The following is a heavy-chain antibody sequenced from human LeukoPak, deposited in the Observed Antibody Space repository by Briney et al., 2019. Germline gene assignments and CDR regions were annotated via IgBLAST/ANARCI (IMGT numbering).Heavy chain of an antibody. Sequence: GGSLRLSCAASGFTFSSYAMSWVRQAPGKGLEWVSAISGSGGSTYYADSVKGRFTISRDNSKNTLYLQMNSLRAEDTAVYYCAKGGSVVVIGYYFDYWGQGTLVTVSS. V-gene: IGHV3-23*01. CDR1: GFTFSSYA. CDR3: AKGGSVVVIGYYFDY. D-gene: IGHD3-22*01. J-gene: IGHJ4*02. CDR2: ISGSGGST.